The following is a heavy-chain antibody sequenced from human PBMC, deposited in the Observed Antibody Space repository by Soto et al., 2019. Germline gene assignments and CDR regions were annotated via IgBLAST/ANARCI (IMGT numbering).Heavy chain of an antibody. D-gene: IGHD3-16*01. CDR3: ASARDYVWGYYYYGMDV. J-gene: IGHJ6*02. V-gene: IGHV4-59*01. CDR2: IYYRGST. Sequence: QVQLQESGPGLVKPSETLSLTCTVSGGSISSYYWSWIRQPPGKGLEWIGYIYYRGSTNYNPSLKRRVTISVDTPKNQVSLKLSSVTAADTAVYYCASARDYVWGYYYYGMDVWGQGTTVTVSS. CDR1: GGSISSYY.